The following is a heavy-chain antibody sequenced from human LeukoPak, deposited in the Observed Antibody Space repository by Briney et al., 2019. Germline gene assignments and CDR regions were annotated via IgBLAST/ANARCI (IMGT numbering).Heavy chain of an antibody. J-gene: IGHJ6*02. V-gene: IGHV4-30-4*01. Sequence: SETLSLTCTVSGGSISSGDYYWSWIRQPPGNGLEWIGYIYYSGSTYYNPSLKSRVTISVDTSKNQFSLKLSSVTAADTAVYYCARASGSVSYGMDVWGQGTTVTVSS. CDR2: IYYSGST. CDR1: GGSISSGDYY. D-gene: IGHD3-10*01. CDR3: ARASGSVSYGMDV.